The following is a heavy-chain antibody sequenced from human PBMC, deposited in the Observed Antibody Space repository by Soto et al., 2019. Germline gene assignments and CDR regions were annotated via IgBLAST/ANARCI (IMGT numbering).Heavy chain of an antibody. CDR2: VYHNGGA. Sequence: SATLSLTCTVSGVSIHNSHSFWAWIRQPPGKGLQFIASVYHNGGADYNSYMKSRVTISVDTSNNKFSLKMRSVTAADTAVYYCARVKLAGRGGFDYWGQGTMLTVSS. CDR3: ARVKLAGRGGFDY. V-gene: IGHV4-39*01. CDR1: GVSIHNSHSF. D-gene: IGHD3-3*02. J-gene: IGHJ4*02.